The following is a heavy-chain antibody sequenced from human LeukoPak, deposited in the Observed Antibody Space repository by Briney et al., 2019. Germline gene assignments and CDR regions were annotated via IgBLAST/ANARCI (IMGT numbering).Heavy chain of an antibody. V-gene: IGHV3-30*18. Sequence: GGSLRLSCAASRFTFSSYAMSWVRQAPGKGLEWVAVISYDGSNKYYADSVKGRFTISRDNSKNTLYLQMNSLRVEDTAVYYCAKPQLYHYDSSGYLEYFDHWGQGTLVTVSS. D-gene: IGHD3-22*01. CDR2: ISYDGSNK. CDR1: RFTFSSYA. CDR3: AKPQLYHYDSSGYLEYFDH. J-gene: IGHJ4*02.